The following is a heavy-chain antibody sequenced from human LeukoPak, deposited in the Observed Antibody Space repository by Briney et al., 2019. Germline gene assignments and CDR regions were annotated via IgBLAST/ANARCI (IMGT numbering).Heavy chain of an antibody. CDR1: GFTFASYA. CDR2: QSSDGSDK. D-gene: IGHD6-6*01. J-gene: IGHJ3*01. Sequence: GRSLRLSCAASGFTFASYAMHWVRLAPGKGLEWVAVQSSDGSDKFYAASVRGRFTISRDNSKHTLFLQMSSLRAEDTAVYYCARVLTTKQLLFDAFDVWGQGTMATVSS. CDR3: ARVLTTKQLLFDAFDV. V-gene: IGHV3-30*15.